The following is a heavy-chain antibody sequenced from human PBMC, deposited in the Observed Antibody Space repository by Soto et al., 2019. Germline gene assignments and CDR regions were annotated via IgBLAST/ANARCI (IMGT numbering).Heavy chain of an antibody. Sequence: QVQLVESGGGVVQPGRSLRLSCAASGFTFSSYAMHWVRQAPGKGLEWVAVISYDGSNKYYADSVKGRFTISRDNSKNTLYLQMNSLRAEDTAVYYCAGDDKTTVNTLSDYWGQGTLVTVSS. V-gene: IGHV3-30-3*01. CDR3: AGDDKTTVNTLSDY. D-gene: IGHD4-17*01. J-gene: IGHJ4*02. CDR2: ISYDGSNK. CDR1: GFTFSSYA.